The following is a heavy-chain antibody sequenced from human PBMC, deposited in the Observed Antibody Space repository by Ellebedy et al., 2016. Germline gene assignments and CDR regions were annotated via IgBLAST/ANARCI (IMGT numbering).Heavy chain of an antibody. CDR2: IYYSGST. D-gene: IGHD2-21*01. V-gene: IGHV4-39*07. J-gene: IGHJ3*02. CDR1: GGSISSSSYY. Sequence: SETLSLTCTVSGGSISSSSYYWGWIRQPPGKGLEWIGSIYYSGSTYYNPSLKSRVTISVDTSKNQFSVNLSSVTAADTAVYYCARGLFDHRMAFDIWGQGTMVTVSS. CDR3: ARGLFDHRMAFDI.